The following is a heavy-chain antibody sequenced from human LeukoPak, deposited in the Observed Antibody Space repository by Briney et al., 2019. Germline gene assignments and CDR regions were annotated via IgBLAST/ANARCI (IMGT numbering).Heavy chain of an antibody. CDR2: IGIGAYR. V-gene: IGHV3-48*03. CDR1: GFTFSNYE. D-gene: IGHD1-7*01. Sequence: GGSLRLSCAAPGFTFSNYELHSVPQTPGEGLERIAYIGIGAYRMSADSVKGRFTISRDNAVNSWYLQMDSLRAEDPATYYCATEMELGLVSDGFDYWGQGSQVTVSS. J-gene: IGHJ4*02. CDR3: ATEMELGLVSDGFDY.